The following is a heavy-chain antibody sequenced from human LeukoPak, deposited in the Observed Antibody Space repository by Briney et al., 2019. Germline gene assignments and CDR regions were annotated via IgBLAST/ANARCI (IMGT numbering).Heavy chain of an antibody. D-gene: IGHD4/OR15-4a*01. CDR2: MNPNSGNT. CDR3: ARVVSMVAKVDY. CDR1: GYTFTSYD. J-gene: IGHJ4*02. Sequence: ASVKVSCKASGYTFTSYDINWVRQATGQGLEWMGWMNPNSGNTGYAQKFQGRVTMTRNTSISTAYMELSSLRSEDTAVYYCARVVSMVAKVDYWGQGTPVHVSS. V-gene: IGHV1-8*01.